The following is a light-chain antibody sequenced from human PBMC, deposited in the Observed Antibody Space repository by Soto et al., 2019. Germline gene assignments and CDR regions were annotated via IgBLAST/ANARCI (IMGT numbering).Light chain of an antibody. V-gene: IGKV3-20*01. CDR1: QRVSNTY. CDR2: GVS. Sequence: EIVLAQSPGTLSLSPAERATLSCRASQRVSNTYLAWYQQKPGQAPRLLIYGVSSRATGIPDRFSGSGSGTDFTLTISRLEPEDFAVYYCQQYSSSPVTFGGGTKVEIK. CDR3: QQYSSSPVT. J-gene: IGKJ4*01.